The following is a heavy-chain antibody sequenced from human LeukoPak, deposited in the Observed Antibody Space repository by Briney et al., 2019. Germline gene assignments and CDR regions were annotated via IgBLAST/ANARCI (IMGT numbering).Heavy chain of an antibody. CDR1: GYTFTTYG. V-gene: IGHV1-18*01. CDR3: AKGEDYYDSSGPRRPGSYYYYMDV. CDR2: ISTYDDNI. J-gene: IGHJ6*03. D-gene: IGHD3-22*01. Sequence: ASVKVSCTASGYTFTTYGLSWVRQAPGQGLEWLGWISTYDDNIKYAQSLQGRLTLTIDTSTSTAYMELRSLTSDDTAVYYCAKGEDYYDSSGPRRPGSYYYYMDVWGKGTTVTVSS.